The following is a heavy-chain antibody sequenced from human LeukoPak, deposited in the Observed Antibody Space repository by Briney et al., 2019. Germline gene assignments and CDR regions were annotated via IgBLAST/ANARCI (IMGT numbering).Heavy chain of an antibody. V-gene: IGHV3-53*01. J-gene: IGHJ5*02. CDR3: ATGYDFGFDP. Sequence: GGSLRLSCAASRFTVSSNYMSWVRQAPGKGMEWVSIIYSGGTIHYADSVKGRFTISRDNTKNTLYLQMNSLRAEDTAVYYCATGYDFGFDPWGQGTLVTVSS. CDR1: RFTVSSNY. CDR2: IYSGGTI. D-gene: IGHD5-12*01.